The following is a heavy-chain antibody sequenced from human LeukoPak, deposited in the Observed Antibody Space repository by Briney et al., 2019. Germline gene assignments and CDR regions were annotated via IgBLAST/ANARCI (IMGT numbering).Heavy chain of an antibody. CDR2: IYSCSST. CDR3: AKEPKISPYRSGGSCSAGWFAP. D-gene: IGHD2-15*01. Sequence: GGSLRLSCAASEFSVCINDMTWVRQAPGKGLEWVSLIYSCSSTYYADSVKGRFTIPRHNSQNTLYLQMKSLRAEATAVYYCAKEPKISPYRSGGSCSAGWFAPWGEGPLVTVSS. V-gene: IGHV3-66*03. J-gene: IGHJ5*02. CDR1: EFSVCIND.